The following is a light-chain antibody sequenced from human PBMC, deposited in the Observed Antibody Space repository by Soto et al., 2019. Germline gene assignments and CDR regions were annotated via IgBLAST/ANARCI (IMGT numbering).Light chain of an antibody. CDR3: QQYNDWWT. Sequence: EILMTQSPATLSVSPGERATLSCRASQFVSSKLAWFQHKPGQPPRLLIYETSSRATGVPPRFSASGSGTDFTLTISSLQSEDFAVHFCQQYNDWWTFGQGTKVEIK. CDR1: QFVSSK. V-gene: IGKV3-15*01. CDR2: ETS. J-gene: IGKJ1*01.